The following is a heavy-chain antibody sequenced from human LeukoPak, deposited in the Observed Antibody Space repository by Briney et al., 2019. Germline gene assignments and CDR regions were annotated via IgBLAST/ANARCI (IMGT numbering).Heavy chain of an antibody. CDR2: IYSGGST. CDR1: GFIVSSNY. Sequence: GGSLRLSCAASGFIVSSNYMSWVRQAPGKGLEWVSIIYSGGSTHYADSVKGRFTISRDNSKNTLYLQMNSLRVGDTAVYYCAGNYYYYMDVWGKGKTVTVSS. J-gene: IGHJ6*03. CDR3: AGNYYYYMDV. V-gene: IGHV3-53*01.